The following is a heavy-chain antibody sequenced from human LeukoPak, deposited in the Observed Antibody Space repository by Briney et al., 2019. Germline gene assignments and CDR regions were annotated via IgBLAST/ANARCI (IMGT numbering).Heavy chain of an antibody. J-gene: IGHJ4*02. CDR1: GYSISSGYY. CDR3: ARDSPGVSWYDY. Sequence: RPSETLSLTCTVSGYSISSGYYWGWIRQPPGKGLEWIGSIYHSGSTYYNPPLKSRVTISVDTSKNQFSLKLSSVTAADTAVYYCARDSPGVSWYDYWGQGTLVTVSS. D-gene: IGHD2-15*01. CDR2: IYHSGST. V-gene: IGHV4-38-2*02.